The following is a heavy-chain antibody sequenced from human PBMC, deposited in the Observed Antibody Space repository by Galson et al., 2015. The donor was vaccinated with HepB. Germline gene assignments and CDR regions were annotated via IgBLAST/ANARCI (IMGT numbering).Heavy chain of an antibody. Sequence: SVKVSCKASGYTFTSYGTSWVRQAPGQGLEWMGWISAYNGNTNYAQKLQGRVTMTTDTSTSTAYMELRSLRSDDTAVYYCARDLPAYSSGWYGSNWFDPWGQGTLVTVSS. D-gene: IGHD6-19*01. CDR2: ISAYNGNT. J-gene: IGHJ5*02. CDR1: GYTFTSYG. V-gene: IGHV1-18*01. CDR3: ARDLPAYSSGWYGSNWFDP.